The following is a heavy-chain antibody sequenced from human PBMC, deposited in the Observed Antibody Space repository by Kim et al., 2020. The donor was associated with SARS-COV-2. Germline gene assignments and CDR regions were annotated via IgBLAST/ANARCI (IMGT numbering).Heavy chain of an antibody. V-gene: IGHV3-23*01. J-gene: IGHJ4*02. D-gene: IGHD2-15*01. CDR2: ISGDGART. CDR3: TKRPGGLIFFDY. CDR1: GFTFSTSA. Sequence: GGSLRLSCEASGFTFSTSAMSWVRQGPGKRPEWVSGISGDGARTDYADFVNGRFTISRDNSKDTLFLEMNNLRAEDTALYFCTKRPGGLIFFDYWGRGT.